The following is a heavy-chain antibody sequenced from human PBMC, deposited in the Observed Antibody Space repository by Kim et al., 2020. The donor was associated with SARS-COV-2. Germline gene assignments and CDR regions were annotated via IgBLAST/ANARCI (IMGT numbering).Heavy chain of an antibody. CDR1: GYTFTSYA. Sequence: ASVKVSCKASGYTFTSYARHWVRQAPGQRLEWMGWINACNGNTKYSQKFQGRVTITRDTSTSTAYMELSSLRSEDTAVYYCARHPTYYYDSSGYDYWGQGTLVTVSS. J-gene: IGHJ4*02. CDR2: INACNGNT. V-gene: IGHV1-3*01. D-gene: IGHD3-22*01. CDR3: ARHPTYYYDSSGYDY.